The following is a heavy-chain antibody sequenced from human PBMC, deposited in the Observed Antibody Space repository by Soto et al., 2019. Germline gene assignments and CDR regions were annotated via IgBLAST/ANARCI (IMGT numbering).Heavy chain of an antibody. CDR2: INQGGSET. CDR1: GFPFTVFW. D-gene: IGHD4-4*01. J-gene: IGHJ1*01. V-gene: IGHV3-7*01. CDR3: ARDGPIQQLGQSYQF. Sequence: PGGSLRLSCAASGFPFTVFWMSWVRRVPGKGLEWLANINQGGSETYYVDSVKGRFTISGDNAANLVYLEMNSLRAEDTAVYYCARDGPIQQLGQSYQFWGQGTLVTV.